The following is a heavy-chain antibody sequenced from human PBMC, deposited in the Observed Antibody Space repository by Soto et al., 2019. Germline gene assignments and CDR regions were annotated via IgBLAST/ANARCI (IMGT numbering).Heavy chain of an antibody. CDR2: MDPSGSHR. D-gene: IGHD2-2*01. Sequence: PGGSLRLSCAASAFIFTDYWMSWVRQAPGKGLEWVAIMDPSGSHRNYVDSVRGRFIISRDNAKNSLYLYMNSLRVEDTAVYYCARHDAAGTVDYWGHGTLVTVSS. V-gene: IGHV3-7*01. CDR3: ARHDAAGTVDY. CDR1: AFIFTDYW. J-gene: IGHJ4*01.